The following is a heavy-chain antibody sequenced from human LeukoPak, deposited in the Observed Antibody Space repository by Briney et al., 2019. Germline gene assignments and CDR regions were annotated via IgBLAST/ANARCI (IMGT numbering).Heavy chain of an antibody. Sequence: GGSLRLSCAASGFTFSSYWMHWVRQAPGKGLVWVSRINSDGSSTSYADSVKGRFTISRDNAKNTLYLQMNSLRAEDTAVYYCARVGVSSSWHRSFDYWGQGTLVTVSS. CDR3: ARVGVSSSWHRSFDY. V-gene: IGHV3-74*01. J-gene: IGHJ4*02. D-gene: IGHD6-13*01. CDR1: GFTFSSYW. CDR2: INSDGSST.